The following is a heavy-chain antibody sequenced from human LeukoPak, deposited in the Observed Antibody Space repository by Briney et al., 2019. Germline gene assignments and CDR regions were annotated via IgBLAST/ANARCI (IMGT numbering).Heavy chain of an antibody. Sequence: GGSLRLSCTSSGFTFGDYAMSWFRQAPGKGLEWIGFIRSKAYRGTTEYAASVKGRFAISRNDSKSIAYLQMNSLKTEDTAVYYCTKGAYGYLDYWGQGTLVTVSS. CDR1: GFTFGDYA. CDR3: TKGAYGYLDY. J-gene: IGHJ4*02. V-gene: IGHV3-49*03. CDR2: IRSKAYRGTT. D-gene: IGHD4-17*01.